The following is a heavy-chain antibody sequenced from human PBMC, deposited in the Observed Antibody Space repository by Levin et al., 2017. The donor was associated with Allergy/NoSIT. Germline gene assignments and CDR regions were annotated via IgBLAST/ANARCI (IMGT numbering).Heavy chain of an antibody. J-gene: IGHJ6*02. CDR2: ISSSSSYI. CDR3: ASLPEVPAATYYYYYYGMDV. V-gene: IGHV3-21*01. Sequence: GGSLRLSCAASGFTFSSYSMNWVRQAPGKGLEWVSSISSSSSYIYYADSVKGRFTISRDNAKNSLYLQMNSLRAEDTAVYYCASLPEVPAATYYYYYYGMDVWGQGTTVTVSS. CDR1: GFTFSSYS. D-gene: IGHD2-2*01.